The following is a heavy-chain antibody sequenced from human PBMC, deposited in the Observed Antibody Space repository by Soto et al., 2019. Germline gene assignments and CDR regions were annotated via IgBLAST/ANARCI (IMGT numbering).Heavy chain of an antibody. CDR2: ISGSVGST. Sequence: EVQLLESGGGFVQPGGSLRLSCTASGFTSSDHGMHWVRQAPGKGLEWVASISGSVGSTFYADSVKGRFTISRDNYLNTLDLQMNSLRAEDTAVYYCAKDRTIASRTFDSWGQGALVTVSS. CDR3: AKDRTIASRTFDS. J-gene: IGHJ4*02. D-gene: IGHD6-6*01. V-gene: IGHV3-23*01. CDR1: GFTSSDHG.